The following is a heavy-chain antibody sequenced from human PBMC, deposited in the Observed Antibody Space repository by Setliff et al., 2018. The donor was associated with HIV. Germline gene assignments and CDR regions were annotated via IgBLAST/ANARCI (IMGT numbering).Heavy chain of an antibody. CDR2: MNPNSGNT. D-gene: IGHD6-6*01. J-gene: IGHJ3*02. CDR1: GYTFTKYG. CDR3: ARETERWYSSSSGRAFDI. Sequence: ASVKVSCKASGYTFTKYGLSWVRQATGQGLEWMGWMNPNSGNTGYAQKFQGRVTITRNTFISTAYMELSSLRSEDTAVYYCARETERWYSSSSGRAFDIWGQGTVVTVSS. V-gene: IGHV1-8*03.